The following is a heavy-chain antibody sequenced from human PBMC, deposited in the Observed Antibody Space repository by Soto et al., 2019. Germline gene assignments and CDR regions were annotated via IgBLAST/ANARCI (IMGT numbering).Heavy chain of an antibody. D-gene: IGHD1-20*01. CDR2: IYHSGST. Sequence: PSESLSLTCSVSGGSISSSNWWSWVRQPPGKGLEWIGEIYHSGSTNYNPSLKSRVTISVDKSKNQFSLKLSSVTAADTAVYYCARWPGGNCNDDYFDYRGQGTRVT. J-gene: IGHJ4*02. CDR1: GGSISSSNW. V-gene: IGHV4-4*02. CDR3: ARWPGGNCNDDYFDY.